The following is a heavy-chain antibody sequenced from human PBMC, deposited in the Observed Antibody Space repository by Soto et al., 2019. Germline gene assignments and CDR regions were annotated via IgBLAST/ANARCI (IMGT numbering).Heavy chain of an antibody. CDR1: GFTFSNYG. D-gene: IGHD2-8*01. CDR2: ISYDGSHQ. J-gene: IGHJ5*01. CDR3: AKDPKCCTIGSHFLDNWFDS. Sequence: VGSLSLSCAASGFTFSNYGMHWVRQTPGKGLEWVAVISYDGSHQFYTDSVKGRFTISRDNSKNTLYLQMNSLKTDDTAMYYCAKDPKCCTIGSHFLDNWFDSWGQGTLVTVSS. V-gene: IGHV3-30*18.